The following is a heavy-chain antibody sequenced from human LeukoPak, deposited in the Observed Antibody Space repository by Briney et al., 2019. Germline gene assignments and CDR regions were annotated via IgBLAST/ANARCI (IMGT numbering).Heavy chain of an antibody. CDR3: AKGLLSNSQRCYFDY. J-gene: IGHJ4*02. V-gene: IGHV3-30*18. Sequence: GRSLRLSCAASGFTFSTYGMHWVRQAPGKGLEWVAVISYDGSNKYYGDSVKGRFTISRDNSKNTVFLQMNSLRAEDTAIYYCAKGLLSNSQRCYFDYWGQGTLVTVSS. CDR1: GFTFSTYG. CDR2: ISYDGSNK. D-gene: IGHD1-26*01.